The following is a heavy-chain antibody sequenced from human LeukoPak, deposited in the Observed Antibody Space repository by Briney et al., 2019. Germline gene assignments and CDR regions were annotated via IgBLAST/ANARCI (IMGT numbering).Heavy chain of an antibody. J-gene: IGHJ4*02. Sequence: PSETLSLTCTVSGGSISSSSYSWGWIRQPPGKRLEWIGIIYYSGSTYYNPSLKSRVTISVDTSKNQFSLRLSSVIAADTAVYYCARSDPPSYQLPFDYWGQGTLVTVPS. CDR3: ARSDPPSYQLPFDY. V-gene: IGHV4-39*01. D-gene: IGHD2-2*01. CDR1: GGSISSSSYS. CDR2: IYYSGST.